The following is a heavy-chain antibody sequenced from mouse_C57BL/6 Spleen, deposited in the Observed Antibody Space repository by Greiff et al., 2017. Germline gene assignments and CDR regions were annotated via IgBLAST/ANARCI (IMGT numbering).Heavy chain of an antibody. Sequence: QVQLPGAELVKPGASVKVSCKASGYTFTSYWMHWVKQRPGQGLEWIGRIHPSDSDTNYNQKFKGKATLTVDKSSSTAYMQLSSLTSEDSAVYYCARAYYDYDYFDYWGQGTTLTVSS. J-gene: IGHJ2*01. V-gene: IGHV1-74*01. D-gene: IGHD2-4*01. CDR2: IHPSDSDT. CDR1: GYTFTSYW. CDR3: ARAYYDYDYFDY.